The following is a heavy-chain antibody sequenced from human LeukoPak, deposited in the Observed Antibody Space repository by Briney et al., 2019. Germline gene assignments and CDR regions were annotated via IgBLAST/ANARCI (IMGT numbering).Heavy chain of an antibody. Sequence: PSETLSLTCAVYGGSFSGYAWSWIRQPPGKGLEWVGEITYSGSTNYNPSLKSRVTIPVDTSKNQFSLKLSSLTAADTAVYYCARVEATVTTSPFHYWGQGTLVTVPS. CDR3: ARVEATVTTSPFHY. CDR1: GGSFSGYA. D-gene: IGHD4-17*01. CDR2: ITYSGST. V-gene: IGHV4-34*01. J-gene: IGHJ4*02.